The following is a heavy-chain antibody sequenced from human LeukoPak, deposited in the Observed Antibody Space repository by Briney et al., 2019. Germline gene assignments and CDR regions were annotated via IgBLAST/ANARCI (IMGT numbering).Heavy chain of an antibody. D-gene: IGHD2-8*01. J-gene: IGHJ4*02. CDR1: GGSISSSSYY. CDR3: ASLYCTNGVCYHFDY. V-gene: IGHV4-39*01. Sequence: PSETLSLTCTVSGGSISSSSYYWGWIRQPPGKGLEWLGSIYYSGSTYYNPSLKSRVTISVDTSKNQFSLKLSSVTAADTAVYYCASLYCTNGVCYHFDYWGQGTLVTVSS. CDR2: IYYSGST.